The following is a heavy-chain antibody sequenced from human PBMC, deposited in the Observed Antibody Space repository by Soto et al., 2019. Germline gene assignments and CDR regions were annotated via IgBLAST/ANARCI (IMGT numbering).Heavy chain of an antibody. CDR3: ARERRPIVGATDY. CDR2: IKQDGSEK. D-gene: IGHD1-26*01. J-gene: IGHJ4*02. Sequence: GGSLRLSCAASGFTFSSYWMSWVRQAPGKGLEWVANIKQDGSEKYYVDSVKGRFTISRDNAKNSLYLQMNSLRAEDTAVYYCARERRPIVGATDYWGQGTLVTVSS. V-gene: IGHV3-7*01. CDR1: GFTFSSYW.